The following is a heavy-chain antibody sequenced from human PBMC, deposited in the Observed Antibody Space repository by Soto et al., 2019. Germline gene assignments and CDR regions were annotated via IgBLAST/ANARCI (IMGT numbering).Heavy chain of an antibody. D-gene: IGHD2-15*01. CDR3: AGHPGVAATENYFDY. CDR1: GYTFTGYY. J-gene: IGHJ4*02. Sequence: ASVKVSCKASGYTFTGYYMHWVRQAPGQGLEWMGWINPNSGGTNYAQKFQGWVTMTRDTSISTAYMELSRLRSEDTAVYYCAGHPGVAATENYFDYWGQGTLVTVSS. V-gene: IGHV1-2*04. CDR2: INPNSGGT.